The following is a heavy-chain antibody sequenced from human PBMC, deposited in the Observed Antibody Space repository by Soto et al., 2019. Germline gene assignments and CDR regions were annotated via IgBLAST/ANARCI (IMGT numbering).Heavy chain of an antibody. Sequence: SXKVSFKASGGTXSSYAIRLVRQAPGQGLEWMGGIIPIFGTANYAQKFQGRVTITADESTSTAYIELSSLRSEYTAVYYFARGYYDFWSGYGLGSDYWGQGTLVTVSS. CDR1: GGTXSSYA. CDR3: ARGYYDFWSGYGLGSDY. CDR2: IIPIFGTA. D-gene: IGHD3-3*01. V-gene: IGHV1-69*13. J-gene: IGHJ4*02.